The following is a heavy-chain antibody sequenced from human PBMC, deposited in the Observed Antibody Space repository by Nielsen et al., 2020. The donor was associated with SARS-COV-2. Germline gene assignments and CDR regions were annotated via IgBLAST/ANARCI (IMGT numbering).Heavy chain of an antibody. CDR1: GFTFSSYS. V-gene: IGHV3-23*01. J-gene: IGHJ4*02. Sequence: LSLTCAASGFTFSSYSMNWVRQAPGKGLEWVSGISGSGDNAYYADSVKGRFTISRDNSKNTLYLHMNSLRAEDTAVYYCAKDRGSLIVGATIGYFDSWGQGTLVTVSS. CDR2: ISGSGDNA. CDR3: AKDRGSLIVGATIGYFDS. D-gene: IGHD1-26*01.